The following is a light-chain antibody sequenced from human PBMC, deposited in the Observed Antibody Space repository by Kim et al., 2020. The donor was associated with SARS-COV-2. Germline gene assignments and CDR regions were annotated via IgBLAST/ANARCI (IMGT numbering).Light chain of an antibody. CDR3: QVWDSSSDHRVV. Sequence: GKTARMTGGGTSIGSKSVHGYQQKPGQAPVLVISYDSDRPSGIPERFSGSNSGNTATLTISRVEAGDEADYYCQVWDSSSDHRVVFGGGTQLTVL. V-gene: IGLV3-21*04. CDR2: YDS. CDR1: SIGSKS. J-gene: IGLJ2*01.